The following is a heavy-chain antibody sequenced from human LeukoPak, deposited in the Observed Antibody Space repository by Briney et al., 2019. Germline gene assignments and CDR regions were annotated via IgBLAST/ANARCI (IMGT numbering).Heavy chain of an antibody. Sequence: GESLKISCKGSGYSFTSYWIGWVRQMPGQGLELMGNIYPSDSDTTYSPSFQGQVTISADKSMNTVYLQWGSLKASDTAMYYCARRGGYCSSTTCYGVSRAFDIWGQGTMVSLSS. V-gene: IGHV5-51*01. CDR1: GYSFTSYW. CDR2: IYPSDSDT. CDR3: ARRGGYCSSTTCYGVSRAFDI. D-gene: IGHD2-2*01. J-gene: IGHJ3*02.